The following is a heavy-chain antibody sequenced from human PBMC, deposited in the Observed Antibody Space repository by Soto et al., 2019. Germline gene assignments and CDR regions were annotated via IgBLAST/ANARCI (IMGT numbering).Heavy chain of an antibody. J-gene: IGHJ5*02. D-gene: IGHD3-3*01. CDR2: INPNSGGT. V-gene: IGHV1-2*04. CDR3: ASAGEYAFWSRYYAPNWFDA. Sequence: ASVKVSCKASGYTFTGYYMHWVRQAPGQGLEWMGWINPNSGGTNYAQKFQGWVTMTRDTSISTAYMELSRLRSDDTAVYYCASAGEYAFWSRYYAPNWFDAWGQGTLVTVSS. CDR1: GYTFTGYY.